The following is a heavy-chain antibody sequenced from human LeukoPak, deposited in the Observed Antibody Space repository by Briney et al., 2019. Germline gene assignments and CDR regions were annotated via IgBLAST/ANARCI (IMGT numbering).Heavy chain of an antibody. J-gene: IGHJ4*02. Sequence: PSETLSLTCAVSGGSISSNNWWSWVRQPPGKGLEWIGEINHSGSTNYNPSLKSRVTISLDTSKSQFSLKVRYVTAADTAVYYCARGLNDSWTGENYWGQGTLVTVSS. CDR3: ARGLNDSWTGENY. CDR1: GGSISSNNW. CDR2: INHSGST. D-gene: IGHD3-3*01. V-gene: IGHV4-4*02.